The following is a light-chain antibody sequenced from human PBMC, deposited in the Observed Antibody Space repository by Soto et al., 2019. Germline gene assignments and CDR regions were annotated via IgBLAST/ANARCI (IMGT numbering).Light chain of an antibody. CDR1: GSDVGGYNY. CDR3: TSYTSSSPRKV. CDR2: GVS. V-gene: IGLV2-14*01. J-gene: IGLJ3*02. Sequence: QSVLTQPASVSGSPGQSIAISCTGTGSDVGGYNYVSWYQHHPGKAPKLIIYGVSNRPSGVSDRFSGSKSGNTASLTISGLKAEDEADYYCTSYTSSSPRKVFGGGTKLTVL.